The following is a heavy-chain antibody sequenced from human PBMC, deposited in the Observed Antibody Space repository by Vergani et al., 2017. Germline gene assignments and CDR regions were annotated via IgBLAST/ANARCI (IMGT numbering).Heavy chain of an antibody. J-gene: IGHJ4*02. CDR2: INPSGGST. CDR1: GYTFTSYY. CDR3: AREWSRYSGYDLTPFDY. D-gene: IGHD5-12*01. Sequence: QVQLVQSGAEVKKPGASVKVSCKASGYTFTSYYMHWVRQAPGQGLEWMGIINPSGGSTSYAQKFQGRVTMTRGTSTSTVYMELSSLRSEDTAVYYCAREWSRYSGYDLTPFDYWGQGTLVTVSS. V-gene: IGHV1-46*01.